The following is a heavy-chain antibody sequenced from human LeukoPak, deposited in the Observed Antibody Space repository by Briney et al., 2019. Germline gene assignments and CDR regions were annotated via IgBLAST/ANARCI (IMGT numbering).Heavy chain of an antibody. D-gene: IGHD3-16*02. V-gene: IGHV4-34*01. Sequence: SETLSLTCAVYGGSFSGYYWSWIRQPPGKGLEWIGEINHSGSTNYIPSLKSRVTISVDTSKNQFSLKLSSVTAADTAVYYCARRANYDYVWGSYRPTSNFDYWGQGTLVTVSS. J-gene: IGHJ4*02. CDR1: GGSFSGYY. CDR2: INHSGST. CDR3: ARRANYDYVWGSYRPTSNFDY.